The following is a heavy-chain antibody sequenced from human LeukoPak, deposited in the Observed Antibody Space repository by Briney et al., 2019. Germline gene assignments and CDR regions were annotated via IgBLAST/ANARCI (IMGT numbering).Heavy chain of an antibody. J-gene: IGHJ4*02. CDR3: AKDDSTVTTYY. D-gene: IGHD4-17*01. CDR2: ITGSGGDT. Sequence: GGSLRLSCAASGFTFSISVMSWVRQAPGKGLEWVSAITGSGGDTYYADSVRGRFTISRDHSKNTLHLQMNSLRAEDTAVYYCAKDDSTVTTYYWGQGTLVTVSS. CDR1: GFTFSISV. V-gene: IGHV3-23*01.